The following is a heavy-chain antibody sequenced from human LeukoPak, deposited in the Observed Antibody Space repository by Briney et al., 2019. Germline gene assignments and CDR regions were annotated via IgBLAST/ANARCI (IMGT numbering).Heavy chain of an antibody. V-gene: IGHV4-34*01. CDR2: INHSGYT. Sequence: PSETLSLTCSVYGGPLSGNYWTWSPQPPGKGLEWIGEINHSGYTSYNPSLKSRVTISLDRSKNQFALKQSSVTAADTAVYFCARGGDFSNLWGQGTLVTVSS. J-gene: IGHJ4*02. CDR1: GGPLSGNY. D-gene: IGHD4-11*01. CDR3: ARGGDFSNL.